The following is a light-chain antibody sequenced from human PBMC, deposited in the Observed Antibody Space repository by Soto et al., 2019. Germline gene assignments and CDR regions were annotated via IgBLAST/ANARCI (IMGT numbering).Light chain of an antibody. CDR1: SNY. Sequence: QSVLTQPRSVSGSPGQSVTISCTGTSNYVSWYQQHPGKAPKLIIYEVTDRPSGVSNRFSGSKSGNTASLTISGLQAEDEAEYYCSSYTNINTRACVFGTGTKVTVL. V-gene: IGLV2-14*01. CDR2: EVT. J-gene: IGLJ1*01. CDR3: SSYTNINTRACV.